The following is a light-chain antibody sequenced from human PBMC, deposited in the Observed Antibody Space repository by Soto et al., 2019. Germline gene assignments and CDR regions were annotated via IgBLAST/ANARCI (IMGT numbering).Light chain of an antibody. CDR1: QSVNSN. J-gene: IGKJ1*01. CDR3: QQYYNWPRT. Sequence: EIVMTQSPATLSVSPGERATLSCRASQSVNSNLAWYQQKHGQAPRLLIYGASTRATGLPARFSGSGSGTEFTLTISSLQSEDFPVYYCQQYYNWPRTFGQGTKVEIE. CDR2: GAS. V-gene: IGKV3-15*01.